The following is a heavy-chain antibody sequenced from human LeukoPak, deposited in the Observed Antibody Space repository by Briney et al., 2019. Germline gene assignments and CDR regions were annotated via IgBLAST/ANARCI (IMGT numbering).Heavy chain of an antibody. CDR3: ARDRGYYDSSGYSFDY. J-gene: IGHJ4*02. CDR1: GYTFTSYY. D-gene: IGHD3-22*01. Sequence: GASVKVSCKASGYTFTSYYMHWVRQAPGQGLEWMGIINPSGGSTSYAQKFQGRVTMTRDTSTSTVYMELSSLRSEDTAVYYCARDRGYYDSSGYSFDYWGQGTLVTVSS. CDR2: INPSGGST. V-gene: IGHV1-46*01.